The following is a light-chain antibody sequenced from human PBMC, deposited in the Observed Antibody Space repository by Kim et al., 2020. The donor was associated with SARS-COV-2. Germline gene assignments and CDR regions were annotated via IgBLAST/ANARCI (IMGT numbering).Light chain of an antibody. CDR1: QSVNNNY. CDR2: GAS. V-gene: IGKV3-20*01. J-gene: IGKJ2*01. Sequence: EIVLTQSPGTLSLSPGERATLSCRASQSVNNNYLGWYQQKPGQAPRLLIYGASSRTIGIPDRFSGSGSGTDFTLTISRLEPEDFAVYHCQQYASSPFTFGQGTKLEI. CDR3: QQYASSPFT.